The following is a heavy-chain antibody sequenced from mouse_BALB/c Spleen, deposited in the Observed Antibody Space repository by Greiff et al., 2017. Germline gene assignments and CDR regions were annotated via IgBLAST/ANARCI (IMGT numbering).Heavy chain of an antibody. CDR1: GFTFSSYA. Sequence: EVQLVESGGGLVKPGGSLKLSCAASGFTFSSYAMSWVRQSPEKRLEWVAEISSGGSYTYYPDTVTGRFTISRDNAKNTLYLEMSSLRSEDTAMYYCARPGYTIDYWGLGTSVTVSS. CDR2: ISSGGSYT. J-gene: IGHJ4*01. D-gene: IGHD2-2*01. V-gene: IGHV5-9-4*01. CDR3: ARPGYTIDY.